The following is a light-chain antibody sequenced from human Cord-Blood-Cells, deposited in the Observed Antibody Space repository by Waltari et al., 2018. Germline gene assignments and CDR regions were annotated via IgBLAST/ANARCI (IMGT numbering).Light chain of an antibody. CDR1: QGISSY. J-gene: IGKJ4*01. V-gene: IGKV1-8*01. Sequence: AIRMTQSPSSFAASIGDRVTINCQASQGISSYLAWYQQKPGKAPKLLIYAASTLQSGVPARFSGSGSGTDFTLTISCLQSEDFATYYCQQYYSYPLTFGGGTKVEIK. CDR2: AAS. CDR3: QQYYSYPLT.